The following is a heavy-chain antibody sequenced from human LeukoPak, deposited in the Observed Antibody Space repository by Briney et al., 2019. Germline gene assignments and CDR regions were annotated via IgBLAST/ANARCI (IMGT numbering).Heavy chain of an antibody. Sequence: GGSLRLSCAASGFTFSSYAMSWVRQAPGKGLEWVSAISGSGGSTYYAESVKGRFTISRDNSKKTLYLQMNSLRAEDTAVYYCAKSALKVIAAAGTWYFDYWGQGTLVTVSS. V-gene: IGHV3-23*01. D-gene: IGHD6-13*01. CDR3: AKSALKVIAAAGTWYFDY. CDR1: GFTFSSYA. J-gene: IGHJ4*02. CDR2: ISGSGGST.